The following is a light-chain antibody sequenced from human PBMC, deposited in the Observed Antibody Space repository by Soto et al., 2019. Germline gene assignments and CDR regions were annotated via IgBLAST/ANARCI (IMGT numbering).Light chain of an antibody. CDR1: QSISSW. J-gene: IGKJ3*01. V-gene: IGKV1-5*01. Sequence: DIHMTQSPSALSASVGDRVTITRLASQSISSWLAWYQQKPGKAPKLLIYDASNLGSGVPSRFSGSGSGTEFTLTISSLEPEDFAAYYCQQRSNWRGTFGPGTKVDIK. CDR2: DAS. CDR3: QQRSNWRGT.